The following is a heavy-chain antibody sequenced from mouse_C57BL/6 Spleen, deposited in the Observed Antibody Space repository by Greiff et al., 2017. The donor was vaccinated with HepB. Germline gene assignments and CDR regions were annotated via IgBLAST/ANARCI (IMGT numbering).Heavy chain of an antibody. V-gene: IGHV1-52*01. D-gene: IGHD3-3*01. CDR1: GYTFTSYW. Sequence: QVQLQQPGAELVRPGSSVKLSCKASGYTFTSYWMHWVKQRPIQGLEWIGNIDPSDSETHYNQKFKDKATLTVDKSASTAYMQLSSLTSEDSAVYYCARRDVWYFDVWGTGTTVTVSS. J-gene: IGHJ1*03. CDR3: ARRDVWYFDV. CDR2: IDPSDSET.